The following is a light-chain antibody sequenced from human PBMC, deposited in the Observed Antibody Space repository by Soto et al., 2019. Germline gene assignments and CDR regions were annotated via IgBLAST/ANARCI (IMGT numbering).Light chain of an antibody. CDR3: TSFTSISTWV. CDR2: EVL. CDR1: SSDVGGYNY. J-gene: IGLJ3*02. V-gene: IGLV2-14*01. Sequence: QSVLTQPASVSGSPGQSITISCTGTSSDVGGYNYVSWYQQLPGKAPKLIIFEVLNRPSGVSDRFSGSKSGNTASLTISGLQPEDEADYYCTSFTSISTWVFGGGTKLTVL.